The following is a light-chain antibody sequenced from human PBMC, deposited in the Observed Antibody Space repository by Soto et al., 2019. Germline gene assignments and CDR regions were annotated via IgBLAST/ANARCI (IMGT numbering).Light chain of an antibody. Sequence: EIVLTQSPGTLSLSPGERATLSCRASQSVSSNYLAWYQQKPGQAPRLLMYGASERATGIPDRFSGSGSGTDFTLTISRLEPEDFAVYYCQQYANSPRTFGQGTKVEIK. V-gene: IGKV3-20*01. CDR1: QSVSSNY. CDR3: QQYANSPRT. J-gene: IGKJ1*01. CDR2: GAS.